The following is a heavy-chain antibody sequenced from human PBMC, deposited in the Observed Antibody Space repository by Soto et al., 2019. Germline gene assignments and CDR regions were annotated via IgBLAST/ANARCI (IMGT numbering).Heavy chain of an antibody. CDR3: ARDLTMVRGVTFPPYYYYYGMDV. CDR1: GYTFTGYY. CDR2: INPNSGGT. J-gene: IGHJ6*02. D-gene: IGHD3-10*01. V-gene: IGHV1-2*04. Sequence: ASVKVSCKASGYTFTGYYMHWVRQAPGQGLEWMGWINPNSGGTNYAQKFQGWVTMTRDTSISTAYMELSRLRSDDTAMYYCARDLTMVRGVTFPPYYYYYGMDVWGQGTTVTVSS.